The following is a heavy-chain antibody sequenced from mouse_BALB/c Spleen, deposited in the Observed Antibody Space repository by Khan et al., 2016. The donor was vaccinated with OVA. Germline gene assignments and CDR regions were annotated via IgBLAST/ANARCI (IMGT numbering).Heavy chain of an antibody. J-gene: IGHJ3*01. CDR3: VREGAYHRSDGWFAY. V-gene: IGHV1-4*01. D-gene: IGHD2-14*01. CDR2: INPSNYYT. Sequence: QVQLQQSGAELARPGASVKMSCKASGYTFTSYTIHWVRQRPGQAPEWVGHINPSNYYTNYNQNFKDKATLIVDKSSSTAYMQLNSLTSEDSAVYYFVREGAYHRSDGWFAYWGQGTLVTVSA. CDR1: GYTFTSYT.